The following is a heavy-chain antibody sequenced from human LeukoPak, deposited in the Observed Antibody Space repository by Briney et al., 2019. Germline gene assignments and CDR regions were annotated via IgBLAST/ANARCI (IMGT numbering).Heavy chain of an antibody. V-gene: IGHV4-59*08. CDR2: IYYSGST. CDR1: GGSISSYY. CDR3: ARLWSTYCNGGSCPHQPNY. Sequence: SETLSLTCTVSGGSISSYYWSWIRQPPGKGLEWIGYIYYSGSTNYNPSLKSRVTISVDTSKNQFSLKLSSVTAADMAVYYCARLWSTYCNGGSCPHQPNYWGQGTLVTVSS. J-gene: IGHJ4*02. D-gene: IGHD2-15*01.